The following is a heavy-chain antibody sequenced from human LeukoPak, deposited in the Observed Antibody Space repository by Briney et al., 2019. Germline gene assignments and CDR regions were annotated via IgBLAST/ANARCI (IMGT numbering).Heavy chain of an antibody. V-gene: IGHV4-59*01. CDR3: ARGGFLDPFDP. Sequence: SETLSLTCTVSGRSISTYYWHWIRQPPRKGLEWIAYIHYSGSTNYNPSLKSRVIISVDTSKNQFSLKLRSVTAADTAVYYCARGGFLDPFDPWGQGTLVTVSS. CDR2: IHYSGST. J-gene: IGHJ5*02. CDR1: GRSISTYY. D-gene: IGHD1-1*01.